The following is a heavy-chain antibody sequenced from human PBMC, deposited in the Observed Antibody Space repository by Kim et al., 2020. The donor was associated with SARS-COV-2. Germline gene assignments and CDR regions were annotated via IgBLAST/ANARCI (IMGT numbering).Heavy chain of an antibody. Sequence: GGSLRLSCAASGFTFSSYCMSWVRQAPGKGLEWVANIKQDGSEKYYVDSVKGRFTISRDNAKNSLYLQMNSLRAEDTAVYYCGRVAAAGTRLSDYWGQGT. CDR2: IKQDGSEK. J-gene: IGHJ4*02. D-gene: IGHD6-13*01. CDR1: GFTFSSYC. CDR3: GRVAAAGTRLSDY. V-gene: IGHV3-7*04.